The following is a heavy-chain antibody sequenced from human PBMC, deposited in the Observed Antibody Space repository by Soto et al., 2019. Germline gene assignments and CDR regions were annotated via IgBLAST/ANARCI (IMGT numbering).Heavy chain of an antibody. V-gene: IGHV5-51*01. CDR3: ARHGGIAAAGPPYYYGMDV. Sequence: GESLKISCKGSGYSFTSYWIGWVRQMPGKGLEWMGIIYPGDSDTRYSPSFQGQVTISADKSISTAYLQWSSLKASDTAMYYCARHGGIAAAGPPYYYGMDVWGQGTTVTVSS. CDR2: IYPGDSDT. D-gene: IGHD6-13*01. J-gene: IGHJ6*02. CDR1: GYSFTSYW.